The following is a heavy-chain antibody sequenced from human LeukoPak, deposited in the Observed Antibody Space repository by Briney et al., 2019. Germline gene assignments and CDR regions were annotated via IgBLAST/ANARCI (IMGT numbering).Heavy chain of an antibody. CDR3: ARDKIAAAGEVYYYYGMDV. Sequence: SQTLSLTCAVSGGSISSGGYYWSWIRQHPGKGLEWIGYIYYSGSTYYNPSLKSRVTISVDTSKNQFSLKLSSVTAADTAVYYCARDKIAAAGEVYYYYGMDVWGQGTTVTVSS. CDR1: GGSISSGGYY. D-gene: IGHD6-13*01. CDR2: IYYSGST. V-gene: IGHV4-31*11. J-gene: IGHJ6*02.